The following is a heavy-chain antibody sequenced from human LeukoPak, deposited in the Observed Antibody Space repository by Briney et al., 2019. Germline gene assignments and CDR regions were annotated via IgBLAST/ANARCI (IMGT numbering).Heavy chain of an antibody. Sequence: GGSLRLSCAASGFTFSSHSMNWVRQAPGKGLEWVSYINNGSSTVYYADSVKGRFTISRDNVKNSLYLQMNSLRDEDTAMYYCAPNFWRGYVTDYWGQGTLVTVSS. J-gene: IGHJ4*02. V-gene: IGHV3-48*02. D-gene: IGHD3-3*01. CDR3: APNFWRGYVTDY. CDR2: INNGSSTV. CDR1: GFTFSSHS.